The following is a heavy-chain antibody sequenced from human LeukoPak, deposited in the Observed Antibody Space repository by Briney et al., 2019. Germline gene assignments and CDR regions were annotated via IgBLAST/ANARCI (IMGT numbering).Heavy chain of an antibody. D-gene: IGHD3-16*01. J-gene: IGHJ4*02. Sequence: SETLSLACTVSNGSVRSYYWSWVRQSPGKGLEWIGYIYYSGSTNYNPSLKSRVTISIHTSRNQFSLMLSSVTAADTAMYYCARYYDRTGFDYWGQGTLVTVSS. CDR2: IYYSGST. V-gene: IGHV4-59*08. CDR3: ARYYDRTGFDY. CDR1: NGSVRSYY.